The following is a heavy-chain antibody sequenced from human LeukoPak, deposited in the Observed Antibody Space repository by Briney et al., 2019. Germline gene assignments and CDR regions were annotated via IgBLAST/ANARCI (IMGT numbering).Heavy chain of an antibody. D-gene: IGHD1-7*01. CDR3: TRVPAGDWNYGYFDY. CDR1: GFTFGDYA. J-gene: IGHJ4*02. CDR2: IRSKAYGGTT. Sequence: PGRSLRLSCTASGFTFGDYAMSWVRQAPGKGLEWVGFIRSKAYGGTTEYAASVKGRFTISRDDSKSIAYLQMNSLKTEDTAVYYCTRVPAGDWNYGYFDYWGQGTLVTVSS. V-gene: IGHV3-49*04.